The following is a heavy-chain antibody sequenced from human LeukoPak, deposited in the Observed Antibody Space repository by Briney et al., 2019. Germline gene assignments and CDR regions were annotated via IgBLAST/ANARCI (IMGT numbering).Heavy chain of an antibody. CDR3: AKASNGGSYYGVIIDY. D-gene: IGHD1-26*01. J-gene: IGHJ4*02. V-gene: IGHV3-30*18. Sequence: PGRSLRLSCAASGFTFSTYGMHWVRQAPGKGPEWVAVISYDGSNKYYTDSVKGRFTISRDNSKNTLYLQMNNLRAEDTAVYYCAKASNGGSYYGVIIDYWGQGTLVTVSS. CDR1: GFTFSTYG. CDR2: ISYDGSNK.